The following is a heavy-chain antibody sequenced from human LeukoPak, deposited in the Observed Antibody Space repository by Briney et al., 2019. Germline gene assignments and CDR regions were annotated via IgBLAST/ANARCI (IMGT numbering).Heavy chain of an antibody. CDR3: ARRTASMAAAPDY. D-gene: IGHD6-13*01. Sequence: GESLKISCKGSGYSFTTYWIGWVRQIPGIGLEWMGIVYPGDSDTRYSPSFQGQVTISADKSINTAYLQWRSLKASDTAMYYCARRTASMAAAPDYWGQGTLVTVSS. CDR1: GYSFTTYW. J-gene: IGHJ4*02. CDR2: VYPGDSDT. V-gene: IGHV5-51*01.